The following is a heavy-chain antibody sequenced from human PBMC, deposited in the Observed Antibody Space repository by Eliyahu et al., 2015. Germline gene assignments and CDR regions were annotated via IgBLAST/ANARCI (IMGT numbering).Heavy chain of an antibody. J-gene: IGHJ4*02. CDR1: GFTFXSYG. V-gene: IGHV3-30*03. CDR2: TSYDENNK. CDR3: VRVRGSYYTLSCDY. Sequence: QVQLVESGGGVVQPGRSLXLSXAASGFTFXSYGMHWVRQAPGKGLEWVAVTSYDENNKYYADAVKGRFTISRDNSNNTLYLEMNSLRAEDTGIYYCVRVRGSYYTLSCDYWGQGTLVSVSS. D-gene: IGHD3-10*01.